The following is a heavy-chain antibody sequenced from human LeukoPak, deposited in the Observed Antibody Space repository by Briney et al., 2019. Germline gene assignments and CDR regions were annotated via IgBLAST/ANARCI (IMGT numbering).Heavy chain of an antibody. J-gene: IGHJ4*02. CDR3: TTFGPYYDFWSALDY. CDR1: GFTFSNAW. V-gene: IGHV3-15*01. CDR2: IKSKTDGGTT. Sequence: PGGSLRLSCAASGFTFSNAWMSWVRQAPGKGLEWVGRIKSKTDGGTTDYAAPVKGRFTISRDDSKNTLYLQMNSLKTEDTAVYYCTTFGPYYDFWSALDYWGQGTLVTVSS. D-gene: IGHD3-3*01.